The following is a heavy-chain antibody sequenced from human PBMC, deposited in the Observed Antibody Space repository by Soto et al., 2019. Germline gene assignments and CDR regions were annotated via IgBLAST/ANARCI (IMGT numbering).Heavy chain of an antibody. CDR1: GGSFSGYY. V-gene: IGHV4-34*01. J-gene: IGHJ6*03. CDR2: INHSGST. Sequence: QVQLQQWGAGLLKPSETLSLTCAVYGGSFSGYYWSWIRQPPGKGLEWIGEINHSGSTNYNPSLKSRVTISVDTSMNQFSLRLSAVTAADTAVYYCARAIFGVVIPHYYYYYMDVWGKGTTVTVSS. CDR3: ARAIFGVVIPHYYYYYMDV. D-gene: IGHD3-3*01.